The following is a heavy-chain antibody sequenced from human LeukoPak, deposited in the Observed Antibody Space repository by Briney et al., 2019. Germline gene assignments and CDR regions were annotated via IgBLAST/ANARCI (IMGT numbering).Heavy chain of an antibody. V-gene: IGHV3-20*04. Sequence: PGGSLRLSCAASGFTFDDYGMSWVRQAPGKGLEWVSGINWNGGSTGYADSVKGRFTISRDNAKNSLYLRMNSLRAEDTALYYCARALELWSLYYFDYWGQGTLVTVSS. CDR1: GFTFDDYG. CDR2: INWNGGST. D-gene: IGHD2-21*01. J-gene: IGHJ4*02. CDR3: ARALELWSLYYFDY.